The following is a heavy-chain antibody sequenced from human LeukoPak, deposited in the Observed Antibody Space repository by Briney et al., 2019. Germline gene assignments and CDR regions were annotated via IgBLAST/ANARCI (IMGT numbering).Heavy chain of an antibody. CDR2: INPSGGST. CDR1: GYTFTSCY. D-gene: IGHD3-22*01. CDR3: ARDSGIGGITMIVQGDYFDY. V-gene: IGHV1-46*01. Sequence: ASVKVSCKASGYTFTSCYMHWVRQAPGQRLEWMGIINPSGGSTSYAQKFQGRVTMTRDTSTSTVYMELSSLRSEDTAVYYCARDSGIGGITMIVQGDYFDYWGQGTLVTVSS. J-gene: IGHJ4*02.